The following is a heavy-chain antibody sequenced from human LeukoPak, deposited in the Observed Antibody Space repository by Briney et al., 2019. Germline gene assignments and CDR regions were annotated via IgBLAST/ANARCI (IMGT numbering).Heavy chain of an antibody. J-gene: IGHJ4*02. CDR2: IYHSGST. D-gene: IGHD4-17*01. CDR3: ASRRTVTTTFDY. V-gene: IGHV4-59*12. CDR1: GCSISSYY. Sequence: SATLSLTRTVSGCSISSYYWSWIRQPPGKGLEFIGEIYHSGSTNYNPSLKSRVTISVDKSKNQFSLKLSSVTAADTAVYYCASRRTVTTTFDYWGQGTLVTVSS.